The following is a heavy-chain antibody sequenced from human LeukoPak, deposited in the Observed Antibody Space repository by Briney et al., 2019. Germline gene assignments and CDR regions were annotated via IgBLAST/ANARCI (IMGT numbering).Heavy chain of an antibody. CDR2: IYTSGST. CDR1: GGSISSYY. Sequence: SETLSLTCTVSGGSISSYYWGWIRQPAGKGLEWIGRIYTSGSTNYNPSLKSRVTMSVDTSKNQFSLKLSSVTAADTAVYYCAGTSHPDYGDYAGWFDPWGQGTLVTVSS. CDR3: AGTSHPDYGDYAGWFDP. J-gene: IGHJ5*02. V-gene: IGHV4-4*07. D-gene: IGHD4-17*01.